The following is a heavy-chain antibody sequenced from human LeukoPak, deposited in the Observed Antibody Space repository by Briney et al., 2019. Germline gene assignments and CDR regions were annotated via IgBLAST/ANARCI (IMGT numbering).Heavy chain of an antibody. CDR1: GFTFSTYW. Sequence: PGGSLRLSCAASGFTFSTYWMSWVRQAPGKGLEWVANIKPDGSEKYYVDSIKGRFTISRDNAKNSLYLQMNSLRAEDTAVYYCARGVVHRWNGAFDIWGQGTMVTVSS. CDR3: ARGVVHRWNGAFDI. CDR2: IKPDGSEK. J-gene: IGHJ3*02. D-gene: IGHD1-1*01. V-gene: IGHV3-7*01.